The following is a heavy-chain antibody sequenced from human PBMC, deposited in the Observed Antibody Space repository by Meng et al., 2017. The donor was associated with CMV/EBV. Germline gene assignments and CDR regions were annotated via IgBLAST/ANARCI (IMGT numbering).Heavy chain of an antibody. J-gene: IGHJ5*02. Sequence: ESLKISCTVSGDSINSNNYYWGWIRQPPGKGLEWIGSISYSGSTYYNPSLKSRVTISVDTSKNQFSLKLSSVTAADTAVHFCARRSVYGWFDRWGQGTLVTVSS. CDR3: ARRSVYGWFDR. V-gene: IGHV4-39*01. CDR2: ISYSGST. CDR1: GDSINSNNYY. D-gene: IGHD1-14*01.